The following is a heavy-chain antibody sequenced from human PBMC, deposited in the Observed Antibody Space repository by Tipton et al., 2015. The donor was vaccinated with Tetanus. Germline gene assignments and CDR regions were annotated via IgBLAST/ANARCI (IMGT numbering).Heavy chain of an antibody. CDR3: ARDFRERSGTYYSYYYTMDV. CDR2: VYSSGST. CDR1: DGSLNTFY. Sequence: TLSLTCTVSDGSLNTFYWNWIRQPAGKGLEWIGRVYSSGSTNYTPSLKSRVTMSIDASKNQFSLELTSVTAADTAVYYCARDFRERSGTYYSYYYTMDVWGQGTTVTVSS. D-gene: IGHD1-26*01. J-gene: IGHJ6*02. V-gene: IGHV4-4*07.